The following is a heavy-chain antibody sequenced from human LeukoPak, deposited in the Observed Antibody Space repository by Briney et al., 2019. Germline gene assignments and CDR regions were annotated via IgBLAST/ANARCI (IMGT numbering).Heavy chain of an antibody. V-gene: IGHV3-11*04. J-gene: IGHJ6*03. D-gene: IGHD2-15*01. CDR1: GFTFSDYY. CDR3: ARDGGSSGLVYMDV. Sequence: GGSLRLSRAASGFTFSDYYMSWIRQAPGKGLEWVSYISSSGSTIYYADSVKGRFTISRDNAKNLLYLQMNSLRAEDTAVYYCARDGGSSGLVYMDVWGKGTTVTVSS. CDR2: ISSSGSTI.